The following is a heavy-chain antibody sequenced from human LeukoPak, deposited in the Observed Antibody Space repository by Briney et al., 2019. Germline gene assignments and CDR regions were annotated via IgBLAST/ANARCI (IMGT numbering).Heavy chain of an antibody. Sequence: GGSLRLSCAASGFTFSSYAMHWVRQAPGKGLEWVAVISHDGSNKYYADSVKGRFTISRDNSKNTLYLQMNSLRAEDTAVYYCARYSYFDYWGQGTLVTVSS. V-gene: IGHV3-30*04. CDR2: ISHDGSNK. J-gene: IGHJ4*02. D-gene: IGHD4-11*01. CDR3: ARYSYFDY. CDR1: GFTFSSYA.